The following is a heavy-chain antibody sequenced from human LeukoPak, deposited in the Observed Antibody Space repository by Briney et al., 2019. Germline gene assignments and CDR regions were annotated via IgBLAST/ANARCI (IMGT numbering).Heavy chain of an antibody. V-gene: IGHV1-69*04. CDR3: ARDYDILTGYSSVG. J-gene: IGHJ4*02. Sequence: SVKVSCKASGGTFSSYAISWVRQAPGRGLEWMGRIIPILGIANYAQKFQGRVTITADKSTSTAYMELSSLRSEDTAVYYCARDYDILTGYSSVGWGQGTLVTVSS. D-gene: IGHD3-9*01. CDR1: GGTFSSYA. CDR2: IIPILGIA.